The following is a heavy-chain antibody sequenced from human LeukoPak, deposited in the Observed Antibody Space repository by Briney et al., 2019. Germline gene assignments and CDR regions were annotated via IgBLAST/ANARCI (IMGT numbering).Heavy chain of an antibody. J-gene: IGHJ5*01. CDR3: AKDIVVVPAASNWFDS. D-gene: IGHD2-2*01. V-gene: IGHV3-23*01. Sequence: PGGSLRLSCAASGFTFRNFAMTWVRQAPGKGLEWVSAISGYSCSTYYADSVNCRLTISRDNSKNTLCVQMNSLRVEDTAVYYRAKDIVVVPAASNWFDSWGQGTLVTVSS. CDR1: GFTFRNFA. CDR2: ISGYSCST.